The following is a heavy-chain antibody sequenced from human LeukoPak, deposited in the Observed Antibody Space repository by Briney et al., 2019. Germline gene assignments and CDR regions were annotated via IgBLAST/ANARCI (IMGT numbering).Heavy chain of an antibody. Sequence: AGTLCLTCGVSGGSISNTNWWSWVRQPPGQGLEWIGEISLTGLTHYNPSLESRVTVSLDKSKNQLSLNLTSVTAADTAVYYCSRENGAFSPFGYWGQGTLVTVIS. D-gene: IGHD2-8*01. V-gene: IGHV4-4*02. CDR1: GGSISNTNW. J-gene: IGHJ4*02. CDR2: ISLTGLT. CDR3: SRENGAFSPFGY.